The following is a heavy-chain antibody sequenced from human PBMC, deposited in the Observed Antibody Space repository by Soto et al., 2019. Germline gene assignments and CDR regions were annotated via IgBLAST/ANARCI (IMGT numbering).Heavy chain of an antibody. V-gene: IGHV1-8*01. Sequence: ASVKVSCKASGYTFNSYALNWARQAIGQGLEWMGWMNPNSGNTGYAQKFQGRVTMTRNTSISTAYMELSSLRSEDTAVYYCARVYDFWSGHYLAVWRKGTTDPVSS. CDR3: ARVYDFWSGHYLAV. D-gene: IGHD3-3*01. CDR2: MNPNSGNT. CDR1: GYTFNSYA. J-gene: IGHJ6*04.